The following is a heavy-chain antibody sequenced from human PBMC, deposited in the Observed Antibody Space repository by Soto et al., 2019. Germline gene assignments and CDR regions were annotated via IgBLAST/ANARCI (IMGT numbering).Heavy chain of an antibody. CDR1: GFTFSVYG. D-gene: IGHD6-13*01. CDR2: IWYDGTDN. J-gene: IGHJ6*02. V-gene: IGHV3-33*06. Sequence: PGGSLRLSCAASGFTFSVYGMHWVRQAPGKGLEWVAVIWYDGTDNYYADSVKGRFTISRDNSKNTLYLQLNSLRADDTAVYYCAKDRSSSLDAMDVWGQGTTVTVSS. CDR3: AKDRSSSLDAMDV.